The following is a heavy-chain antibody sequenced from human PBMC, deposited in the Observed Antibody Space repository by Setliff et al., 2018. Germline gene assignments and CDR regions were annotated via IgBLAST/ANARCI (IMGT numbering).Heavy chain of an antibody. V-gene: IGHV4-34*01. J-gene: IGHJ4*02. D-gene: IGHD2-21*01. Sequence: SETLSLTCAVYGDSLSDYYWSWIRQAPGKGPEWIEEINHRGSTNYSPSLKSRVAISLDTSTNVFSLKLSSLIAADTAVYYCARDPGFHSGTWSLDSWGQGRLVTVSS. CDR1: GDSLSDYY. CDR3: ARDPGFHSGTWSLDS. CDR2: INHRGST.